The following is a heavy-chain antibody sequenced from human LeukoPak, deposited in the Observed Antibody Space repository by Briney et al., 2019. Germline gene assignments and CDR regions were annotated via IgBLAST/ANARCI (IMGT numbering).Heavy chain of an antibody. CDR3: AKDPLKTYKSLTTVYYFDY. CDR1: GFTFSSYA. V-gene: IGHV3-23*01. Sequence: GGSLRLSCAASGFTFSSYAMSWVRQAPGEGMEWVSAISGSGGSTYYADSVKGRFTISRDNSKNTLYLQMNSLRAEDTAVYYCAKDPLKTYKSLTTVYYFDYWGQGTLVTVSS. J-gene: IGHJ4*02. D-gene: IGHD4-17*01. CDR2: ISGSGGST.